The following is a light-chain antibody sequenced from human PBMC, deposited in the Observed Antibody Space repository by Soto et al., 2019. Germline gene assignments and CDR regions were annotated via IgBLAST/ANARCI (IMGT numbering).Light chain of an antibody. J-gene: IGKJ4*01. CDR3: QQYGSSPLT. Sequence: EIVLTQSPGTLSLSPGERATLSSRACQSVSSSYLAWYQQKPGQAPRHLIYGASSRATGIPDRFSGSGSGTDFTLTISRLEPEDFAVYYCQQYGSSPLTFGGGTKVEI. V-gene: IGKV3-20*01. CDR1: QSVSSSY. CDR2: GAS.